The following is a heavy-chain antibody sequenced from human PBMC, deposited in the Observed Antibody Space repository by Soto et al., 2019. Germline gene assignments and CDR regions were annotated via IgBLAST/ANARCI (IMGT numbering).Heavy chain of an antibody. CDR1: GYTFTSYG. V-gene: IGHV1-18*01. Sequence: QVQLVQSGAEVKKPGASVKVSCKASGYTFTSYGISWVRQAPGQGLEWMGWISAYNGHTNNSQNFQGRVNMTTETSTSTAYMELRSLRSDDTAVFYCARVVPAAYFDYWGQGTLVTVSS. CDR3: ARVVPAAYFDY. CDR2: ISAYNGHT. D-gene: IGHD2-2*01. J-gene: IGHJ4*02.